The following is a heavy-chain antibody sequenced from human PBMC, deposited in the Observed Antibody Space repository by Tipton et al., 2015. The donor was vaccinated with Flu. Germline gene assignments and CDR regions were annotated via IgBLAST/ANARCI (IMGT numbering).Heavy chain of an antibody. CDR2: IYYSGST. Sequence: LVQPSETLSLTCTVSGGSISSYYWSWIRQPPGKGLEWIGYIYYSGSTNYNPSLKSRVTISVDTSKNQFSLKLSSVTAADTAVYYCARAPDSIVGATVFDYWGQGTLVTVSS. V-gene: IGHV4-59*01. D-gene: IGHD1-26*01. J-gene: IGHJ4*02. CDR3: ARAPDSIVGATVFDY. CDR1: GGSISSYY.